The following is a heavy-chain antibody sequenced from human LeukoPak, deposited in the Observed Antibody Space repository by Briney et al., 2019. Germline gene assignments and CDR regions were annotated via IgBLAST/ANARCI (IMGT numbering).Heavy chain of an antibody. D-gene: IGHD1-26*01. J-gene: IGHJ6*02. CDR2: ISSNGGST. CDR3: ARSPGGLPSKTTYYYYGMDV. Sequence: GGSLRLSCAASGCTFSSYAMRWVRQAPGKGLKYVSAISSNGGSTYYANSVKGRFTISRDNSKNTLYLQMGSLRAEDMAVYYCARSPGGLPSKTTYYYYGMDVWGQGTTVTVSS. CDR1: GCTFSSYA. V-gene: IGHV3-64*01.